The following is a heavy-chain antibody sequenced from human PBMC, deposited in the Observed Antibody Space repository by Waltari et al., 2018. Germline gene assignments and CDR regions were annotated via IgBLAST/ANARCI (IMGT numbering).Heavy chain of an antibody. CDR1: GFTFSSYG. Sequence: QVQLVESGGGVVQPGGSLRLSCSASGFTFSSYGMPWVRQAPGKGLEWVAFIRYDGSNKYYADSVKGRFTISRDNSKNTLYLQMNSLRAEDTAVYYCAKDKSIAVAGATVDYWGQGTLVTVSS. J-gene: IGHJ4*02. CDR2: IRYDGSNK. CDR3: AKDKSIAVAGATVDY. D-gene: IGHD6-19*01. V-gene: IGHV3-30*02.